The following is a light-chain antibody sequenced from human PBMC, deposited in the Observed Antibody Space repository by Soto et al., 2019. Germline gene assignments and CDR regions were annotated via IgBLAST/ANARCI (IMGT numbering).Light chain of an antibody. Sequence: DIQMTQSPSSVSASVGDRVTITCRASQGIGSWLGWYQQKPGKAPKLLIYAAASLQSGVPSLFSATFSGTEFTLTISSLQPEDLATYFCQQGNSFPLTFGPGTKVDLK. CDR2: AAA. J-gene: IGKJ3*01. CDR3: QQGNSFPLT. CDR1: QGIGSW. V-gene: IGKV1-12*01.